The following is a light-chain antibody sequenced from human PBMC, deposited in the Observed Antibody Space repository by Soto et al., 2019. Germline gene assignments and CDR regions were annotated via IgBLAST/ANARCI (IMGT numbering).Light chain of an antibody. J-gene: IGKJ1*01. CDR3: LHHYTYPRT. CDR1: QGISNY. V-gene: IGKV1-17*03. CDR2: IAY. Sequence: DIQMTQSPSAMSASVVDRVTITCRASQGISNYLAWFQQKPGKVPKRLIYIAYTLQTDVPQRFSGSGSGTEFNLTISSLQPEDFATYYYLHHYTYPRTFGQGTKVDIK.